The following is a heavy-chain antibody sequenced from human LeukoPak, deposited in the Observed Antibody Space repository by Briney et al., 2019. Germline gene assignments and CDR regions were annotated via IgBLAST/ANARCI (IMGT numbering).Heavy chain of an antibody. CDR3: ARRASDWSFDY. J-gene: IGHJ4*02. CDR1: GGSISNSRYY. Sequence: AETLSLTCAVSGGSISNSRYYWGWIRQTPGRGLEWIGTMHYSGSTYYNPYVKSRFTISVHTSKNQFSLKLSSVTAADTAVFYCARRASDWSFDYWGQGTLVTVSS. CDR2: MHYSGST. V-gene: IGHV4-39*01. D-gene: IGHD6-19*01.